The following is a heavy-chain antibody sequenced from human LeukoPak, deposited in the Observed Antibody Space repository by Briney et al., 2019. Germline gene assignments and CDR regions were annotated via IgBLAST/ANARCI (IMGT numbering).Heavy chain of an antibody. CDR1: GFTFTGYA. CDR3: AKDPRRYYDSSGPFDY. D-gene: IGHD3-22*01. Sequence: GGSLGLSCEPSGFTFTGYAMSWFRRAPGKGLGWVSAISGSGGSTYYADSVKGRFTISRDNSKNTLYLQMNSLRAEDTAVYYCAKDPRRYYDSSGPFDYWGQGTLVTVSS. CDR2: ISGSGGST. V-gene: IGHV3-23*01. J-gene: IGHJ4*02.